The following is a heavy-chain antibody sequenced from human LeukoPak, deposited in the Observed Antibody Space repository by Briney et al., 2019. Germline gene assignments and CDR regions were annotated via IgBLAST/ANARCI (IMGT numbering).Heavy chain of an antibody. CDR1: GYTFISYG. D-gene: IGHD6-13*01. J-gene: IGHJ4*02. V-gene: IGHV1-18*01. CDR3: ARVGSSSWYGGYDY. Sequence: GASVKVSCKTSGYTFISYGISWVRQAPGQGLEWMGWISAYNGNTNYAQKFQGRVTMTTDTSTSTAYMELSSLRSEDTAVYYCARVGSSSWYGGYDYWGQGTLVTVSS. CDR2: ISAYNGNT.